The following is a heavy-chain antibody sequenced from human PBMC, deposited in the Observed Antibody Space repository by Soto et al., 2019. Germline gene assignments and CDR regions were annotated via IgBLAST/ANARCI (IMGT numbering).Heavy chain of an antibody. V-gene: IGHV3-21*01. CDR3: ARSSFDY. Sequence: PGGSLRLSCAASGFTFSGCTMNWVRQAPGKGLEWVSSITSGSSYIYYADSVKGRFTISRDNAKNSLYLQINSLRAEDTAVYYCARSSFDYWGQGTLVTVSS. J-gene: IGHJ4*02. CDR1: GFTFSGCT. CDR2: ITSGSSYI.